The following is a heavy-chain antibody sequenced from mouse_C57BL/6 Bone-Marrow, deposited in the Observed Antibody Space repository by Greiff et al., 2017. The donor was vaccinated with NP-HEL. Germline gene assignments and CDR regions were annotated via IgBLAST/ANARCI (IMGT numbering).Heavy chain of an antibody. Sequence: QVTLKVSGPGILQPSQTLSLTCSFSGFSLSTFGMGVGWIRQPSGQGLEWLAHIWWDDDKYYNPALKSRLTISKDTSKNQVFLKIANVDTADTATYYCARIRIYYDYLYYAMDYWGQGTSVTVSS. V-gene: IGHV8-8*01. J-gene: IGHJ4*01. CDR1: GFSLSTFGMG. CDR2: IWWDDDK. D-gene: IGHD2-4*01. CDR3: ARIRIYYDYLYYAMDY.